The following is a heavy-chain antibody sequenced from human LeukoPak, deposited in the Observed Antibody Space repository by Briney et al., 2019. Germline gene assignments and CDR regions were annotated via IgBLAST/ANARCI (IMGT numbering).Heavy chain of an antibody. V-gene: IGHV4-59*01. D-gene: IGHD4-17*01. CDR2: IYYSGST. CDR1: AGSISSYY. CDR3: ATSGATTVTTWGGSWFDP. J-gene: IGHJ5*02. Sequence: SETLSLTCTVSAGSISSYYWTWIRQPPGKGLEWIGYIYYSGSTSYNPSLKSRVTISVDTSKNQFSLNLSSVTAADTAVYYCATSGATTVTTWGGSWFDPWGQGTLVTVSS.